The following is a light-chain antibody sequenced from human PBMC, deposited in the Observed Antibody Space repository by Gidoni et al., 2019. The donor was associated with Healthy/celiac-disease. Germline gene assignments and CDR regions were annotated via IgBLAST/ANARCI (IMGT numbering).Light chain of an antibody. CDR3: QQYGSSPTT. CDR1: QSVRSSD. Sequence: EIVLTQSPGTLSLSPGERATLSCRASQSVRSSDLAWYQQKPGQAPRLLIYGASRRATGIPDRLSGSGSGKDFTLTISRLEPEDFAVYYCQQYGSSPTTFGGGTKVEIK. V-gene: IGKV3-20*01. CDR2: GAS. J-gene: IGKJ4*01.